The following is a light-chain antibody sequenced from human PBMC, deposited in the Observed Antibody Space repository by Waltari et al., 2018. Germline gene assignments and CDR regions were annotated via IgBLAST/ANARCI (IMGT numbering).Light chain of an antibody. V-gene: IGKV1-33*01. CDR2: RTT. J-gene: IGKJ2*01. CDR3: QYYDNLPMFT. Sequence: DIQLYQSQSPLAASVGDRVTLTCRASQDIGGYLNWYQHQPGRAPKLLIYRTTILTTGVPSRFSGGASRTDYTLTITNLQPEDIATYYCQYYDNLPMFTFGPGTKVEIK. CDR1: QDIGGY.